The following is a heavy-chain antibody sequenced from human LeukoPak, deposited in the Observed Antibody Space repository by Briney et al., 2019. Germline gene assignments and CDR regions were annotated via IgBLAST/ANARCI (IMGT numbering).Heavy chain of an antibody. CDR2: IYSGGST. D-gene: IGHD1-26*01. J-gene: IGHJ2*01. CDR1: GITFNWSW. V-gene: IGHV3-53*01. CDR3: ARDGGYGSYVSPSNWYFDL. Sequence: PGGSLRLSCAASGITFNWSWMSWVRQAPGKGLEWVSVIYSGGSTYYADSVKGRFTISRDNSKNTLYLQMNSLRAEDTAVYYCARDGGYGSYVSPSNWYFDLWGRGTLVTVSS.